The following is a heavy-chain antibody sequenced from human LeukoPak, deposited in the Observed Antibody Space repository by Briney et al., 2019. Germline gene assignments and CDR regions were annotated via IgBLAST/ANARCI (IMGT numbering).Heavy chain of an antibody. V-gene: IGHV3-53*01. D-gene: IGHD5-24*01. J-gene: IGHJ4*02. CDR1: GLTVSSTY. CDR3: TRTFLSGDGYKVGYFDY. Sequence: GGSLRLSCAASGLTVSSTYMSWVRQAPGKGLEWVSLIYSSGSTYYADSVKGRFTISRDNSKNTLFLQMNSLTAEDTAMYYCTRTFLSGDGYKVGYFDYWGQGTLVT. CDR2: IYSSGST.